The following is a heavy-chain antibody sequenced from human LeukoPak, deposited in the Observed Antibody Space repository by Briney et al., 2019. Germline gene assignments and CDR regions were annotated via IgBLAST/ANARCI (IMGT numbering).Heavy chain of an antibody. Sequence: SGTLSLTCTVSGGSISSYYWSWIRQPPGKGLEWIGYIYYSGSTNYNPSLKSRVTISVDTSKNQFSLKLSSVTAADTAVYYCARSDYYDFWSGQYYGMDVWGQGTTVTVSS. V-gene: IGHV4-59*01. CDR1: GGSISSYY. J-gene: IGHJ6*02. CDR3: ARSDYYDFWSGQYYGMDV. D-gene: IGHD3-3*01. CDR2: IYYSGST.